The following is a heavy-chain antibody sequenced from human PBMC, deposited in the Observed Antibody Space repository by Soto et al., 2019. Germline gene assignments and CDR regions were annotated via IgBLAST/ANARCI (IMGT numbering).Heavy chain of an antibody. V-gene: IGHV4-31*03. D-gene: IGHD2-15*01. Sequence: QVQLQESGPGLVKPSQTLSLTCTVSGGSISSGGYYWSWIRQHPGKCLAWIGYIYYSGSTYYNPSLKSRVTISVDTSKNQFSLKLSSVTAADTAVYYCARVDCSGGSCSPFDYWGQGTLVTVSS. J-gene: IGHJ4*02. CDR1: GGSISSGGYY. CDR2: IYYSGST. CDR3: ARVDCSGGSCSPFDY.